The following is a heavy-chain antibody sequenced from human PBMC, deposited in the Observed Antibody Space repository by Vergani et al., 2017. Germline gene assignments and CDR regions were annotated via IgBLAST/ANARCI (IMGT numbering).Heavy chain of an antibody. CDR1: GFTFSSYG. Sequence: QVQLVESGGGVVQPGRSLRLSCAASGFTFSSYGMHWVRQAPGKGLEWVAVIWYDGSNKYYADSVKGRFTISRDNSKNTLYLQMNSLRAEDTAVYYCARSSGEQQLVLGYYYGMDVWGQGTTVTVSS. V-gene: IGHV3-33*01. J-gene: IGHJ6*02. CDR2: IWYDGSNK. CDR3: ARSSGEQQLVLGYYYGMDV. D-gene: IGHD6-13*01.